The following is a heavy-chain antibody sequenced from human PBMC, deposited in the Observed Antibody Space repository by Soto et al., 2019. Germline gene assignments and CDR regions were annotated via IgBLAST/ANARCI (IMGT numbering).Heavy chain of an antibody. CDR3: ARRIPDGKCEY. V-gene: IGHV1-8*01. D-gene: IGHD1-1*01. J-gene: IGHJ4*01. CDR1: GYSLSDYS. Sequence: ASVNVSCKASGYSLSDYSINWVRQAPGQGLEWMGWMNPNIGHTAHAQKIQGRVTLTRDTSINTVYMELSSLTSGDTAVYFCARRIPDGKCEYWGEGTKVTVSA. CDR2: MNPNIGHT.